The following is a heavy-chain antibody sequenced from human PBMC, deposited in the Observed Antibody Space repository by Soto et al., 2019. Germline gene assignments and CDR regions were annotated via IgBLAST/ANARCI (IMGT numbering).Heavy chain of an antibody. D-gene: IGHD3-3*02. V-gene: IGHV3-33*01. J-gene: IGHJ4*02. Sequence: QVQLVAAGGGVVQPGKSLTLSCTASGFTFGSYGMHWVRQAPGKGLEWVAGIWFVGTKQHYIDSVKGRFTVSRYNSKSTMFLQKNSLTVDDSAVYYCVRGLCGSPIFFDSWGQGAVVTVSS. CDR1: GFTFGSYG. CDR2: IWFVGTKQ. CDR3: VRGLCGSPIFFDS.